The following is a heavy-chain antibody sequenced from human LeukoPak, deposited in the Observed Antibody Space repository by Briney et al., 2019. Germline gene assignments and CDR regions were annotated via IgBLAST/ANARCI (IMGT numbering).Heavy chain of an antibody. V-gene: IGHV4-61*02. D-gene: IGHD5-24*01. Sequence: SQTLSLTCAVSGGSISGGNHYWSWIRQPAGRGLEWSGRIYNSGTTNYNPSLKSRVTISVDTSKNHFSLKLTSVTAADTAVYYCARGGDGYNYFAYWGRGTLVTVSS. J-gene: IGHJ4*02. CDR3: ARGGDGYNYFAY. CDR1: GGSISGGNHY. CDR2: IYNSGTT.